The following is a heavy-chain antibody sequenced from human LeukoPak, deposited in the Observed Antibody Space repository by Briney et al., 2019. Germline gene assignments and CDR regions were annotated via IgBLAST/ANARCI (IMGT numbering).Heavy chain of an antibody. CDR3: ASENYDFWSEKRDC. CDR2: ISYSGST. Sequence: SETLSLTCTVSGGSISSSNYYWGWIRQPPGKGLEWIGSISYSGSTYYNPSLKSRVTISIDTSKNQFSLKLSSVTAADTAVYYCASENYDFWSEKRDCWGQGTLVTVSS. D-gene: IGHD3-3*01. J-gene: IGHJ4*02. V-gene: IGHV4-39*07. CDR1: GGSISSSNYY.